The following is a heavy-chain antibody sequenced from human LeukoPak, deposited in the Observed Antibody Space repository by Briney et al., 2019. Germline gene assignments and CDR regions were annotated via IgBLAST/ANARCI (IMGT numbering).Heavy chain of an antibody. CDR1: GGTFSSYA. D-gene: IGHD5-18*01. V-gene: IGHV1-69*04. CDR2: IIPILGIA. CDR3: ARVVGYSYGYFDY. Sequence: LVKVSCKASGGTFSSYAISWVRQAPGQGLEWMGRIIPILGIANYAQKFQGRVTITADKSTSTAYMELSSLRSEDTAVYYCARVVGYSYGYFDYWGQGTLVTVSS. J-gene: IGHJ4*02.